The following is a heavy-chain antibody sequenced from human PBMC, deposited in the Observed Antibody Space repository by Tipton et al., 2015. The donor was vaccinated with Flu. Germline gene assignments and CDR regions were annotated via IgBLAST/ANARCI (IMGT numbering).Heavy chain of an antibody. CDR1: GDSITRGSYY. Sequence: TLSLTCTVSGDSITRGSYYYNWIRQPAGEGLEWIGRIYTNVNTNYKASLKSRVTISIDRSRNQFSLRLSSVTAADTAMYFCARAESSVWAGYYYGLDVWGPGTTVAVSS. J-gene: IGHJ6*02. CDR3: ARAESSVWAGYYYGLDV. V-gene: IGHV4-61*02. CDR2: IYTNVNT. D-gene: IGHD6-19*01.